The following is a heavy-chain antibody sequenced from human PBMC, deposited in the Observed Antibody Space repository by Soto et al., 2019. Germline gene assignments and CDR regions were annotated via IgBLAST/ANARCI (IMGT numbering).Heavy chain of an antibody. D-gene: IGHD5-18*01. CDR2: ISGSGGST. CDR1: GFTFSSYA. V-gene: IGHV3-23*01. Sequence: EVQLLESGGGLVQPGGSLRLSCAASGFTFSSYAMSWVRQAPGKGLEWVSAISGSGGSTYYADSVKGRFTISRDNSKNTLYLQMNSLRAEDTAVYCCAKAPRRGYSYGYFVYWGQGTLVTVSS. J-gene: IGHJ4*02. CDR3: AKAPRRGYSYGYFVY.